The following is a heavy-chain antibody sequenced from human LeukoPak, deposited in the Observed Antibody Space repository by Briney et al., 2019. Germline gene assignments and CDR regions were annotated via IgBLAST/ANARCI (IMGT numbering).Heavy chain of an antibody. D-gene: IGHD2-2*01. CDR2: IYSGGST. Sequence: PGGSLRLSCAASGFTVSSNYMSWVRQAPGKGLEWVSVIYSGGSTYYADSVKGRFTISRDNSKNTLYLQMNSLRAEDTAVYYCARVSVPAAPYYFDYWGQGTLVTVSS. J-gene: IGHJ4*02. CDR3: ARVSVPAAPYYFDY. V-gene: IGHV3-53*05. CDR1: GFTVSSNY.